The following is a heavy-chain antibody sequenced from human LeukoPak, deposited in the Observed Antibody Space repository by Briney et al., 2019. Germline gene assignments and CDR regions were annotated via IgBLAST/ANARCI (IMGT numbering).Heavy chain of an antibody. CDR2: IRYDGSNK. Sequence: GGSLRLSCAASGFTFSSYWMSWVRQAPGKGLEWVAFIRYDGSNKYYADSVKGRFTISRDNSKNTLYLQMNSLRAEDTAVYYCAKVFLDIVVVPAAMGLVDTPLYWGQGTLVTVSS. D-gene: IGHD2-2*01. CDR3: AKVFLDIVVVPAAMGLVDTPLY. V-gene: IGHV3-30*02. CDR1: GFTFSSYW. J-gene: IGHJ4*02.